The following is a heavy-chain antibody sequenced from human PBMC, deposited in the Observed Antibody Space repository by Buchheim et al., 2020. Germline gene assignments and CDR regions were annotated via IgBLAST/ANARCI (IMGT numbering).Heavy chain of an antibody. J-gene: IGHJ6*02. Sequence: QVQLQESGPGLVKPSETLSLTCTVSGGSISSYYWSWIRQPPGKGLEWIGYIYYSGSTNYNPSLKSRVTISVDTSKNQFSLMISSVTAADTAVYYCARLKGDCSGGSCYFGFYYYYGMDVWGQGTT. CDR3: ARLKGDCSGGSCYFGFYYYYGMDV. CDR2: IYYSGST. V-gene: IGHV4-59*08. CDR1: GGSISSYY. D-gene: IGHD2-15*01.